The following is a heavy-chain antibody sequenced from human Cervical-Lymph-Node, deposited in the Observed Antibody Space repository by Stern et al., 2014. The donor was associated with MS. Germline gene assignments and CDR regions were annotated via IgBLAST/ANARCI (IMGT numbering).Heavy chain of an antibody. CDR3: ARELSSSSFDP. D-gene: IGHD6-13*01. J-gene: IGHJ5*02. V-gene: IGHV3-30*04. Sequence: VQLVESGGGVVQPGRSLRLSCAASGFTFSSYAMHWVRQAPGKGLEWVAVISYDGSNKYYADSVKGRFTISRDNSKNTLYLQMNSLRAEDTAVYYCARELSSSSFDPWGQGTLVTVSS. CDR2: ISYDGSNK. CDR1: GFTFSSYA.